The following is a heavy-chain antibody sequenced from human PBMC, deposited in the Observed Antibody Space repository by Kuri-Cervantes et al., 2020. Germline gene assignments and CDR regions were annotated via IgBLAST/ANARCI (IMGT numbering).Heavy chain of an antibody. CDR2: FDPEDGET. CDR1: GYTLTELS. J-gene: IGHJ3*02. CDR3: AGYCSGGSCYSDSVWGNAFDI. Sequence: ASVKVSCKVSGYTLTELSMHWVRQAPGKGLEWMGGFDPEDGETIYAQKFQGRVTMTEDTSTDTAYMELSSLRSEDTAVYYCAGYCSGGSCYSDSVWGNAFDIWGQGTMVTVSS. V-gene: IGHV1-24*01. D-gene: IGHD2-15*01.